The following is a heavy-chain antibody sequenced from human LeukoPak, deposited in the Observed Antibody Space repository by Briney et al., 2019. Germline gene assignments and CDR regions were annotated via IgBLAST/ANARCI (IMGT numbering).Heavy chain of an antibody. CDR2: IKSKTDGGTT. D-gene: IGHD3-22*01. V-gene: IGHV3-15*01. J-gene: IGHJ4*02. CDR3: TTVMVYYDSSGSERYFDY. Sequence: GGSLRLSCAASGFTFSNAWMSWVRQAPGKGLEWVGRIKSKTDGGTTDYAAPVKGRFTISRDDSKNTLYLQMNSLKTEDTAVYYCTTVMVYYDSSGSERYFDYWGQGTLGTVSS. CDR1: GFTFSNAW.